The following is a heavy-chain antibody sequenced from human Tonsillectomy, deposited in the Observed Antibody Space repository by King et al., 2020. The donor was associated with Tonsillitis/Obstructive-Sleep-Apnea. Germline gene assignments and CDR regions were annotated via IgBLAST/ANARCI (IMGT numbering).Heavy chain of an antibody. J-gene: IGHJ6*03. CDR1: GFTFSNAW. V-gene: IGHV3-15*01. Sequence: VQLVESGGGLVKPGGSLRLSCAASGFTFSNAWMSWVRQAPGKGLEWVGRIKSKTDGGTTDYAAPVKGRFTISRDDSKNTLYLQMNSLQTEDTAVYYCTTVHYYYYYMDVWGKGTTVTVSS. CDR3: TTVHYYYYYMDV. CDR2: IKSKTDGGTT.